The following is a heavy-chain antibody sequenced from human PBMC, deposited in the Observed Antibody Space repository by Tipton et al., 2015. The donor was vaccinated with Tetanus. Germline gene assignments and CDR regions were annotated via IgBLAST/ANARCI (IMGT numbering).Heavy chain of an antibody. J-gene: IGHJ4*02. CDR1: GDSISSGDYY. D-gene: IGHD3-22*01. CDR2: IYNSGST. Sequence: TLSLTCTVSGDSISSGDYYWSWIRQPPGKGLEWIGYIYNSGSTYYNPSLKSRITISVDTSKSQFSLDLSSVTAADTAVYYCAREGYYLDGSSYSYYFDSWGQGPLVTVSS. CDR3: AREGYYLDGSSYSYYFDS. V-gene: IGHV4-30-4*01.